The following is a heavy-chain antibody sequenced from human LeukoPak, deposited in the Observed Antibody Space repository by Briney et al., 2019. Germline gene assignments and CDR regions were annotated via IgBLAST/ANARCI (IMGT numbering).Heavy chain of an antibody. D-gene: IGHD6-19*01. CDR3: ASPHPLTPSAYSSGWDELDY. J-gene: IGHJ4*02. CDR2: IIPIFGTA. Sequence: GASVKVSCKASGGTFSSYAISWVRQAPGQGLEWMGGIIPIFGTANYAQKFQGRVTITADKSTSTAYMELSSLRSEDTAVYYCASPHPLTPSAYSSGWDELDYWGQGTLVTVSS. V-gene: IGHV1-69*06. CDR1: GGTFSSYA.